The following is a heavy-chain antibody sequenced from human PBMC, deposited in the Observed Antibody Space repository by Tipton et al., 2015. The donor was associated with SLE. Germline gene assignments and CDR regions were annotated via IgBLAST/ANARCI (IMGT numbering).Heavy chain of an antibody. D-gene: IGHD3-10*01. CDR3: ARERTGSGFDAFDI. CDR2: IYHSGST. Sequence: TLSLTCAVSGGSISSSNWWSWVRQPPGKGLEWIGEIYHSGSTNYNPSLTSRVTISVDKSKNQFSLKLSSMTAADTAVYYCARERTGSGFDAFDIWGQGTMVTVSS. J-gene: IGHJ3*02. V-gene: IGHV4-4*02. CDR1: GGSISSSNW.